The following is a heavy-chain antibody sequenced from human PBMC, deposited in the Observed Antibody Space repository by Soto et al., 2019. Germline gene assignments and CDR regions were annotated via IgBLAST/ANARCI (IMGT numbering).Heavy chain of an antibody. CDR1: GITFTNYA. D-gene: IGHD6-19*01. Sequence: EVQLLESGGGLAQPGGSLRLSCEGSGITFTNYAMGGVGQAPGKGLEWVSGISGNVGSTTHYADSVKGRFTISRDNSKNILFLQMNSLRAEDTAVYYCAKHRGFVAGPFDSWGQGTLVIVSS. J-gene: IGHJ4*02. CDR3: AKHRGFVAGPFDS. CDR2: ISGNVGSTT. V-gene: IGHV3-23*01.